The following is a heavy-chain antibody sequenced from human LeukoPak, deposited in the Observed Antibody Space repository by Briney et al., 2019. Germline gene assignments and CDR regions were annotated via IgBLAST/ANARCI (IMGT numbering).Heavy chain of an antibody. J-gene: IGHJ4*02. CDR3: AKVGSSGWYRDY. D-gene: IGHD6-19*01. CDR2: ITGSGSTT. CDR1: GFSITSYA. Sequence: GGSLRLSCAASGFSITSYAMSWVRQAPGKGLEWVSAITGSGSTTYYADSMKGRFTISRDNSKNTLYLRMNGLRAEDTAIYYCAKVGSSGWYRDYWGQGTLVTVSS. V-gene: IGHV3-23*01.